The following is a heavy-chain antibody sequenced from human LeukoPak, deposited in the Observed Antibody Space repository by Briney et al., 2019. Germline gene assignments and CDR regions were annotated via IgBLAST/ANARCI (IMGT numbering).Heavy chain of an antibody. D-gene: IGHD1-26*01. V-gene: IGHV3-21*01. CDR1: GFTFSSYS. J-gene: IGHJ4*02. CDR3: ASEDGGSYCLGY. Sequence: GGSLRLSCAASGFTFSSYSMNWGRQAPGKGLEWVSSISSSSSYIYYADSVKGRFTISRDNAKNSLYLQMNSLRAEDTAVYYCASEDGGSYCLGYWGQGTLVTVSS. CDR2: ISSSSSYI.